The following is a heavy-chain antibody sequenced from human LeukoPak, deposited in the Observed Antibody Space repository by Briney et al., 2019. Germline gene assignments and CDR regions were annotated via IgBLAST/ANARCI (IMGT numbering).Heavy chain of an antibody. CDR1: GFTFSSHA. Sequence: PGGSLRLSCAASGFTFSSHAMSWVRQAPEKGLEWVSAISGSGGSTYYADSVKGRFTISRDKSKNTLYLQMNSLRAEDTAVYYCAKGLAVAGHFDYWGQGTLVTVSS. D-gene: IGHD6-19*01. CDR2: ISGSGGST. V-gene: IGHV3-23*01. J-gene: IGHJ4*02. CDR3: AKGLAVAGHFDY.